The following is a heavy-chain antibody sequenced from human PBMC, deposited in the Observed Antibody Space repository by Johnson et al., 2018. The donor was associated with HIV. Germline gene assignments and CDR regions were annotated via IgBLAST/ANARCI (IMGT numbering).Heavy chain of an antibody. V-gene: IGHV3-53*01. J-gene: IGHJ3*02. CDR2: TGGTT. CDR3: ARGAPWSGSDAFDI. Sequence: TGGTTYYADSVKGRFTISRDNSKNTLYLQMNSLRAEDTALYYCARGAPWSGSDAFDIWGQGTMVTVSS. D-gene: IGHD3-3*01.